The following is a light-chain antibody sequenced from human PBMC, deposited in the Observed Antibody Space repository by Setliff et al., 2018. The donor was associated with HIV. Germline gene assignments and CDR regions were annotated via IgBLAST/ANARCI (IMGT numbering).Light chain of an antibody. CDR2: EVN. V-gene: IGLV2-23*02. Sequence: QSALTQPASVSGSPGQSITISCTGTSSDVGTYNLVSWYQQDPGKAPRLMIYEVNKRPSGLSNRFSGSKSGNTASLTISGLQAEYEADYYCCSYAGGTNFYGFGTGTRSPS. CDR1: SSDVGTYNL. CDR3: CSYAGGTNFYG. J-gene: IGLJ1*01.